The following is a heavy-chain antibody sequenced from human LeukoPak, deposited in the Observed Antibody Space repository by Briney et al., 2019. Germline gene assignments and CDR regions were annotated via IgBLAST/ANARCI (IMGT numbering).Heavy chain of an antibody. Sequence: ASVKVSCKASGYTFTSYAMHWVRQAPGQRLEWMGWINAGNGNTKYSQKFQGRVTMTTDTSTSTAYMELRSLRSDDTAVYYCARGDYYDSSVDFDYWGQGTLVTVSS. J-gene: IGHJ4*02. CDR3: ARGDYYDSSVDFDY. CDR1: GYTFTSYA. D-gene: IGHD3-22*01. V-gene: IGHV1-3*01. CDR2: INAGNGNT.